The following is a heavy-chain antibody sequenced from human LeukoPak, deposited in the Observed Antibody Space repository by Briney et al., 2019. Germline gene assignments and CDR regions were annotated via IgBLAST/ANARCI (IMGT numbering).Heavy chain of an antibody. Sequence: SETLSLTCTVSGYSISTTYFWGWIRQPPGKGLEWIGSINHSGSTYYNLSLKSRVTISVDTSKNQFSLKLSSVTAADTAVYYCARGTMVRGVSIDYWGQGTLVTVSS. CDR2: INHSGST. V-gene: IGHV4-38-2*02. J-gene: IGHJ4*02. CDR1: GYSISTTYF. CDR3: ARGTMVRGVSIDY. D-gene: IGHD3-10*01.